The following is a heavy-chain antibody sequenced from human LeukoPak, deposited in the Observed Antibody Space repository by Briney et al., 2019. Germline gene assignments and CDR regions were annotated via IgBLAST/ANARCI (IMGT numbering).Heavy chain of an antibody. D-gene: IGHD2/OR15-2a*01. CDR2: INGDGSTT. CDR1: GFTFSGYW. J-gene: IGHJ4*02. Sequence: GGSLRHSCAASGFTFSGYWMRWVRQAPGKGLVWVSRINGDGSTTNSADSVKGRFTISRDNAKNTLYLQMIRLRAEDKAAYSFASGVAFSNYYFDYWGQGTLVTVSS. CDR3: ASGVAFSNYYFDY. V-gene: IGHV3-74*01.